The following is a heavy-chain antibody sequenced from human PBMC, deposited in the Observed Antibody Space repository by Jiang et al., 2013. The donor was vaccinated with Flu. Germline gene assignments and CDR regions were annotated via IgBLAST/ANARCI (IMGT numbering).Heavy chain of an antibody. Sequence: QLLESGGGLVKPGGSLRLSCAASGFTFSDYYMSWIRQAPGKGLEWVSYISSSSSYTNYADSVKGRFTISRDNAKNSLYLQMNSLRAEDTAVYYCARVGHTYYYGSGSYGDGMDVWGQGTTVTVSS. CDR3: ARVGHTYYYGSGSYGDGMDV. CDR1: GFTFSDYY. J-gene: IGHJ6*02. CDR2: ISSSSSYT. V-gene: IGHV3-11*03. D-gene: IGHD3-10*01.